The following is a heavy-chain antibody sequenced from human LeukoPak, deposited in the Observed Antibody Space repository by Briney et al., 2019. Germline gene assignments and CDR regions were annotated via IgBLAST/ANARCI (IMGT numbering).Heavy chain of an antibody. CDR3: ARDKILTGYYTYFDY. D-gene: IGHD3-9*01. CDR2: IYTSGST. V-gene: IGHV4-61*02. CDR1: GGSISSGSYY. Sequence: PSQTLSLTCTVSGGSISSGSYYWSWIRQPAGKGLEWIGRIYTSGSTNYNPSLKSRVTISVDTSKNQFSLNLSSVTAADTAVYYCARDKILTGYYTYFDYWGQGTVVTVSS. J-gene: IGHJ4*02.